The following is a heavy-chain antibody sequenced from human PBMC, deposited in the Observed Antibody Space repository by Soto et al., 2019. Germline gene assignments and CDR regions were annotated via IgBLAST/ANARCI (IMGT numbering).Heavy chain of an antibody. D-gene: IGHD2-15*01. Sequence: GASVKGSCKASGYTFTCYYMHWVRQAPGQGLEWMGWINPNSGGTNYAQKFQGRVTMARDTSISTAYMELSRLRSDDTAVYYCARVNVVVVAATREYYFDYWGQGTLVTVSS. CDR3: ARVNVVVVAATREYYFDY. J-gene: IGHJ4*02. CDR2: INPNSGGT. CDR1: GYTFTCYY. V-gene: IGHV1-2*02.